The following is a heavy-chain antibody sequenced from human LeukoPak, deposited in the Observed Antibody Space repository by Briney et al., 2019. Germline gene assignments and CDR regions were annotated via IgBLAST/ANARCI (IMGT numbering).Heavy chain of an antibody. Sequence: GRSLRLSCAASGFTFSSYGMHWVRQAPGKGLEWVAVISYDGSNKYYADSVKGRFTISRDNSKNTLYLQMNSLRAEDTAVYYCAKGGIAAAGTLANWGQGTLVTVSS. CDR2: ISYDGSNK. J-gene: IGHJ4*02. CDR3: AKGGIAAAGTLAN. D-gene: IGHD6-13*01. CDR1: GFTFSSYG. V-gene: IGHV3-30*18.